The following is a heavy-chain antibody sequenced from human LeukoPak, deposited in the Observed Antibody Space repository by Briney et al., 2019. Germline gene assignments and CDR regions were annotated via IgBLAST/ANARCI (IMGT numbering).Heavy chain of an antibody. J-gene: IGHJ4*02. D-gene: IGHD6-19*01. CDR2: IYYSGST. CDR3: ARQKESTGWYGLDY. CDR1: GGSISSYY. Sequence: SETLSLTCTVSGGSISSYYWSWIRQPPGEGLEWIGYIYYSGSTNYNPSLKSRVTISVDTSKNQFSLKLSSVSAADTAVYYCARQKESTGWYGLDYWGRGTLVTVSS. V-gene: IGHV4-59*08.